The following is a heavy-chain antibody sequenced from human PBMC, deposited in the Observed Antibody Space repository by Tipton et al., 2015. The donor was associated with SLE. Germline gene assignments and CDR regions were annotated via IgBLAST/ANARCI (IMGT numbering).Heavy chain of an antibody. CDR3: ARGREDDSGSGGYWFDG. J-gene: IGHJ5*02. V-gene: IGHV4-59*11. D-gene: IGHD4/OR15-4a*01. CDR2: IYYNGST. Sequence: TLSLTCTVSGDSISSHYWSWIRQPPGKGLEWIGYIYYNGSTNYNPSLKSRVTISVDTSKNQFSLKLRSVTAADTAVYYCARGREDDSGSGGYWFDGWGQGRLVTVS. CDR1: GDSISSHY.